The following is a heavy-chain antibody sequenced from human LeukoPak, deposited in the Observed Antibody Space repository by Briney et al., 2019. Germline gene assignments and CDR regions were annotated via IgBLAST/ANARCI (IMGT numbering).Heavy chain of an antibody. CDR1: GGSISSSSYY. D-gene: IGHD3-10*01. CDR2: IYYSGST. J-gene: IGHJ4*02. Sequence: PSETLSLTCTVSGGSISSSSYYWGWIRQPPGKGLEWIGSIYYSGSTYYNPSLKSRVTISVDTSKNQFSLKLSSVTAADTAVYYCARVSKLLWFGESWGYFDYWGQGTLVTVSS. CDR3: ARVSKLLWFGESWGYFDY. V-gene: IGHV4-39*07.